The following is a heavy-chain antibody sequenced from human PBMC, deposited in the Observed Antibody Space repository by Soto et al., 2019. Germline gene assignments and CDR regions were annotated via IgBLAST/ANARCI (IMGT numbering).Heavy chain of an antibody. J-gene: IGHJ2*01. CDR2: INHSGST. CDR3: AIDGSGSYYHWYFDL. V-gene: IGHV4-34*01. D-gene: IGHD3-10*01. CDR1: GGSFSGYY. Sequence: QVQLQQWGAGLLKPSETLSLTCAVYGGSFSGYYWSWIRQPPGKGLEWIGEINHSGSTNYNPSLKSRVTIAVDTSKNQFSLKLSSVTAADTAVYYCAIDGSGSYYHWYFDLWGRGTMVTVSS.